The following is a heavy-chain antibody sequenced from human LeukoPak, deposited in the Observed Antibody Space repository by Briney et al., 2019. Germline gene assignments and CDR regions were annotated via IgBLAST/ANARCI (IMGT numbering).Heavy chain of an antibody. D-gene: IGHD2-2*01. Sequence: KTSETLSLTCTVSGGSITYSSSYWGWIRRPPGKGLEWIGSLYYSGDTYYNPSLKSRVTISVDTSKSQVSLKLTSVTATDTAVYYCARRRLYQLLSVFWFDPWGRGTLVTVSS. J-gene: IGHJ5*02. V-gene: IGHV4-39*01. CDR3: ARRRLYQLLSVFWFDP. CDR1: GGSITYSSSY. CDR2: LYYSGDT.